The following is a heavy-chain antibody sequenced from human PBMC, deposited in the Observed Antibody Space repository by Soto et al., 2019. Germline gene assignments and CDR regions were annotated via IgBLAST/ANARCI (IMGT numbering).Heavy chain of an antibody. J-gene: IGHJ6*03. V-gene: IGHV3-33*01. CDR1: GFTFSGHG. CDR2: IWYDGSKT. CDR3: ARGYSSGYYYYMDV. Sequence: GGSLRLSCAASGFTFSGHGMHWVRQAPGKGLEWVANIWYDGSKTYYAESVTGRFTISRDNSKNTLYLQMNSLRVEDTAVYYCARGYSSGYYYYMDVWGKGTTVTVSS. D-gene: IGHD6-19*01.